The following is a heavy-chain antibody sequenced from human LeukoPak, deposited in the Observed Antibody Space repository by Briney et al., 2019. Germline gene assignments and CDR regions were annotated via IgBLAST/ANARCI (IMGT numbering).Heavy chain of an antibody. Sequence: GGSLRLSCAASGFTFDDYGMSWVRQAPGKGLEWVSGINWNGGSTGYADSVKGRLTISRDNAKNSLYLQMNSLRAEDTAVYYCAKDQGIQLWLKYFQHWGQGTLVTVSS. CDR1: GFTFDDYG. J-gene: IGHJ1*01. D-gene: IGHD5-18*01. CDR3: AKDQGIQLWLKYFQH. V-gene: IGHV3-20*04. CDR2: INWNGGST.